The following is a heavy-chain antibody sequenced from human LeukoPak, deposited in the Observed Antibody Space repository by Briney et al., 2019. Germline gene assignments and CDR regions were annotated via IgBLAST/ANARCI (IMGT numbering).Heavy chain of an antibody. CDR1: GFTFSSYA. D-gene: IGHD6-19*01. V-gene: IGHV3-30-3*01. CDR2: ISYDGSNK. Sequence: PGGSLRLSCAASGFTFSSYAMHWVRQAPGKGLEWVALISYDGSNKYYADSVKGRFTISRDNSKNTLYLQMNSLRAEDTAVYYCARDLARAVAGTEGFYYYYGMDVWGQGTTVTVSS. CDR3: ARDLARAVAGTEGFYYYYGMDV. J-gene: IGHJ6*02.